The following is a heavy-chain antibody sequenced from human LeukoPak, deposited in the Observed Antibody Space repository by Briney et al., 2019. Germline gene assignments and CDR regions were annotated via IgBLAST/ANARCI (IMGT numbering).Heavy chain of an antibody. CDR3: ARRGPVRGRLGY. Sequence: SETLSLTCTVSGGSISSGGYYWSWIRQHPGKGLEWIGYIYYSGSAYYNPSLKSRVTTSVDTSKNQFSLKLSSVTAADTAVYYCARRGPVRGRLGYWGQGTLVTVSS. CDR1: GGSISSGGYY. CDR2: IYYSGSA. V-gene: IGHV4-31*03. D-gene: IGHD3-10*01. J-gene: IGHJ4*02.